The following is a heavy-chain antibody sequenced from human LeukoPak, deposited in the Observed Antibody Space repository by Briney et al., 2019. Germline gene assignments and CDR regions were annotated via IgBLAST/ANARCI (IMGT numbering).Heavy chain of an antibody. CDR2: INHSGST. Sequence: SETLSLTCAVYGGSFSGYYWSWIRQPPGKGLEWIGEINHSGSTNYNPSLKSRVTISVDTSKNQFSLKLSSVTAADTAVYYCARGYKNQNLDRVAITANWFDPWGQGTLVTVSS. D-gene: IGHD5-12*01. J-gene: IGHJ5*02. V-gene: IGHV4-34*01. CDR3: ARGYKNQNLDRVAITANWFDP. CDR1: GGSFSGYY.